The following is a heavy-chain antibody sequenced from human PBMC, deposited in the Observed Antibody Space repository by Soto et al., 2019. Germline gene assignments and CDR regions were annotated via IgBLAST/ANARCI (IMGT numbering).Heavy chain of an antibody. CDR3: AREDDGMDV. CDR1: GSSMSGFY. Sequence: SETLSLTCAGSGSSMSGFYWGWVRQPPGKGLEWIGSIFHSGNSYYNPSLKSRVILSVDTSKNQFSLNLTAAIAADTAVYYCAREDDGMDVWGQGTPVTVS. V-gene: IGHV4-38-2*02. J-gene: IGHJ6*02. CDR2: IFHSGNS.